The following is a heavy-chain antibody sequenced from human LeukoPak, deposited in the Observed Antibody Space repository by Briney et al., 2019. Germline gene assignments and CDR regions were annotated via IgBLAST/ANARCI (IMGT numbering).Heavy chain of an antibody. CDR3: AKVGAYGDYARHDY. CDR1: GYSIRSGSY. J-gene: IGHJ4*02. Sequence: SETLSLTCDVSGYSIRSGSYWGWITQPPGKGLEWIGCMFHSGDTYHNPSLKSRVTISADTSKNQFSLKLTSVTAADTAVYYCAKVGAYGDYARHDYWGQGTLVTVSS. D-gene: IGHD4-17*01. V-gene: IGHV4-38-2*01. CDR2: MFHSGDT.